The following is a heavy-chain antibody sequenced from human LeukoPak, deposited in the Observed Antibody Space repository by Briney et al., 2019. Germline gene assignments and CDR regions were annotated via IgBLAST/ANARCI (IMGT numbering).Heavy chain of an antibody. Sequence: GGSLRLSCAASGFPFRNYGMHWVRQAPGKGLEWVAIIWYDGSKTYYADSVKGRFTISRDNLSNTLSLQMNSLRVEDTAVYYCAKHDYGDFTPSPFPIWGQGTLVTVSS. CDR2: IWYDGSKT. D-gene: IGHD4-17*01. CDR1: GFPFRNYG. V-gene: IGHV3-33*03. J-gene: IGHJ4*02. CDR3: AKHDYGDFTPSPFPI.